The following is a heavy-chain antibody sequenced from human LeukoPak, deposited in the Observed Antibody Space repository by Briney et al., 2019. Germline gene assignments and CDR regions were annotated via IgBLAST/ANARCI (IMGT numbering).Heavy chain of an antibody. Sequence: ASVKVSCKASGYTFTSYYMHWVRQAPGQGLEWTGIINPSGGSTSYAQKFQGRVTITRDTSTSTVYMELSSLRSEDPAVYYCARAPRTTVTTRGWWFDPWGQGTLVTVSS. CDR1: GYTFTSYY. V-gene: IGHV1-46*01. J-gene: IGHJ5*02. D-gene: IGHD4-17*01. CDR2: INPSGGST. CDR3: ARAPRTTVTTRGWWFDP.